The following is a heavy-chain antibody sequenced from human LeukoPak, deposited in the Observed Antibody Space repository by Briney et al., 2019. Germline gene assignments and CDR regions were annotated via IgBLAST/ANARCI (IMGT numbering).Heavy chain of an antibody. V-gene: IGHV3-30*04. J-gene: IGHJ4*02. CDR3: AREAEGLDY. CDR1: GFTFSSYA. Sequence: GGSLRLSWAAAGFTFSSYAMHWVRQAPGKGLEWVAIISYNGNNKYYADSVKGRFTISRDNSKNILYLQMNSLRAEDTAVYYCAREAEGLDYWGQGNLVTVSS. D-gene: IGHD1-14*01. CDR2: ISYNGNNK.